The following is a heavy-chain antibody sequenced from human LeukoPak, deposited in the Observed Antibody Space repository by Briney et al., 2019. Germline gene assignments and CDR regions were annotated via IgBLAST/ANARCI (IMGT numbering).Heavy chain of an antibody. V-gene: IGHV4-59*01. D-gene: IGHD6-19*01. CDR1: GVSISSYY. Sequence: SETLSLTCTVSGVSISSYYWSWIRQPPGKGLEWIGYIYYSGSTNYNPSLKSRVTISVDTSKNQFSLKLSSVTAADTAVYYCARGVAGTDYYYYMDVWGKGTTVTVSS. J-gene: IGHJ6*03. CDR2: IYYSGST. CDR3: ARGVAGTDYYYYMDV.